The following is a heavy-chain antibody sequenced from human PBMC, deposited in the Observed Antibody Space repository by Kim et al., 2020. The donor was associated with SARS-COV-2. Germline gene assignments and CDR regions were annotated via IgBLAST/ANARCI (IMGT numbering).Heavy chain of an antibody. CDR3: AKASIAVAGIGDLDNWFDP. J-gene: IGHJ5*02. Sequence: GGSLRLSCAASGFTFDDYAMHWVRQAPGKGLEWVSGISWNSGSIGYADSVKGRFTISRDNAKNSLYLQMNSLRAEDTALYYCAKASIAVAGIGDLDNWFDPSGQGTLVTVSS. CDR1: GFTFDDYA. D-gene: IGHD6-19*01. CDR2: ISWNSGSI. V-gene: IGHV3-9*01.